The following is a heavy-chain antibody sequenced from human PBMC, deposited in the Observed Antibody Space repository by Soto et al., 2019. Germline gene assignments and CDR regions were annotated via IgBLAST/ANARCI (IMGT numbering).Heavy chain of an antibody. CDR3: ARCRPITMVRGVIIKGGMDV. CDR1: GDSFTSYW. J-gene: IGHJ6*02. D-gene: IGHD3-10*01. CDR2: IYPGDSDT. Sequence: XESLKVSWKCSGDSFTSYWIGLVLQMPGKGLEWMGIIYPGDSDTRYSPSFQGQVTISADKSISTAYLQWSSLKASDTAMYYCARCRPITMVRGVIIKGGMDVWGQGTTVTVSS. V-gene: IGHV5-51*01.